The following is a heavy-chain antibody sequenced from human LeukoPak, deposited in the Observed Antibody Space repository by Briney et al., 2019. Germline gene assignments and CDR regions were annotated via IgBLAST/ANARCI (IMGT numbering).Heavy chain of an antibody. V-gene: IGHV1-18*01. D-gene: IGHD2-2*01. CDR3: ARALVVPAALATLDY. J-gene: IGHJ4*02. Sequence: ASVKVSCKASGYTFTSYGISWVRQAPGQGLEWMGWISAYNGNTNYAQKLQGRVTITTDESTSTAYMELSSLRSEDTAVYYCARALVVPAALATLDYWGQGTLVTVSS. CDR2: ISAYNGNT. CDR1: GYTFTSYG.